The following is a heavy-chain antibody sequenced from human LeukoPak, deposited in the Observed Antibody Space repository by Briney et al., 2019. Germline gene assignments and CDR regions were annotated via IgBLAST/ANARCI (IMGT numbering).Heavy chain of an antibody. D-gene: IGHD3-3*01. CDR2: IRYDGSNK. V-gene: IGHV3-30*02. CDR3: ATPPGDFSSGYYPFDY. J-gene: IGHJ4*02. Sequence: PGGSLRLSCAASGFTFSSYGMHWVRQSPGKGLEWVAFIRYDGSNKYYADSVKGRFTISRDNSKNTLYLQMNSLRAEDTAVYYCATPPGDFSSGYYPFDYWGQGTLVTVSS. CDR1: GFTFSSYG.